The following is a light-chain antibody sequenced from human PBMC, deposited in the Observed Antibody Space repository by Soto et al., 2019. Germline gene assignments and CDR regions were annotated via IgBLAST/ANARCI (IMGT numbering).Light chain of an antibody. V-gene: IGLV1-51*01. CDR1: SSNIGNNY. CDR2: DNN. CDR3: GTWDSSLSSGRMV. J-gene: IGLJ2*01. Sequence: QSVLTQPPSVSAAPGQKVTISCSGSSSNIGNNYVSWYQQLPGTAPKLLIYDNNKRPSGIPSRFSGSKSGTSATLGITGLQTGDEADYYCGTWDSSLSSGRMVFGGGTKLTVL.